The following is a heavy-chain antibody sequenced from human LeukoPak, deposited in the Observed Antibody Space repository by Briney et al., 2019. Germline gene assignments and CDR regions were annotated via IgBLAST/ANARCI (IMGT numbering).Heavy chain of an antibody. J-gene: IGHJ4*02. CDR3: TKGRVAAAVSPSAY. CDR2: INRGGST. V-gene: IGHV4-34*01. D-gene: IGHD6-13*01. Sequence: SETLSLTCAVYGGSFSGYYWSWIRQPPGKGLEWIGEINRGGSTNYNPSLKSRVNISQDTSKNQFSLKVSSVTAADTAVYYCTKGRVAAAVSPSAYWGQGTLVTVSS. CDR1: GGSFSGYY.